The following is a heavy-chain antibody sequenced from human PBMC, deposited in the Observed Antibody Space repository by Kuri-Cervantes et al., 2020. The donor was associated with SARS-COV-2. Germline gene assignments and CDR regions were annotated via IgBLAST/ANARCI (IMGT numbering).Heavy chain of an antibody. V-gene: IGHV4-34*01. Sequence: SETLSLTCAVYGGSFSGYYWSWIRQPPGKGLEWIGEINHSGSTNYNPSLKSRVTISVDTSKNQFSLKLSSVTAADMAVYYCARGRGSYSSSWYNKPFDYWGQGTLVTVSS. CDR1: GGSFSGYY. CDR3: ARGRGSYSSSWYNKPFDY. D-gene: IGHD6-13*01. J-gene: IGHJ4*02. CDR2: INHSGST.